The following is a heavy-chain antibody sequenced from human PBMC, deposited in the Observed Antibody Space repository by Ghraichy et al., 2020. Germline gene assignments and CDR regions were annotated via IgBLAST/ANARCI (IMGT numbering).Heavy chain of an antibody. CDR2: INTYNGKT. D-gene: IGHD2-21*02. Sequence: ASVKVSCKASGYTFTGHVISWVRQAPGQGLEWMGWINTYNGKTFYAERLQDRVTMTTDTSATTVYIELRSLRSDDTAMYYCASCYGGGCYSPYFYYMDVWGKGTTVSVSS. J-gene: IGHJ6*03. CDR3: ASCYGGGCYSPYFYYMDV. V-gene: IGHV1-18*01. CDR1: GYTFTGHV.